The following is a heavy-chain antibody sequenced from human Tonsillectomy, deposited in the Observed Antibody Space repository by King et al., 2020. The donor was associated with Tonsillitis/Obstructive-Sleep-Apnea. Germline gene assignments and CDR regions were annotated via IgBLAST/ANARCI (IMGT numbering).Heavy chain of an antibody. V-gene: IGHV3-7*03. CDR1: GFTFSSYW. CDR2: IKQDGSEK. CDR3: ARDITAIVGGSYYYYGMDV. D-gene: IGHD2-2*02. J-gene: IGHJ6*02. Sequence: VQLVESGGGLVQPGGSLRLSCAASGFTFSSYWMSWVRQAPGKGLEWVANIKQDGSEKYYVDSVKGRFTISRDNAKNSLYLQINSLRAEDTSVYYCARDITAIVGGSYYYYGMDVWGQGTTVTVSS.